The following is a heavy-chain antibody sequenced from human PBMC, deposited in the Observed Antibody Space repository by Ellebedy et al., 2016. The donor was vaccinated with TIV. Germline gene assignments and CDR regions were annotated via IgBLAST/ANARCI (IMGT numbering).Heavy chain of an antibody. J-gene: IGHJ4*02. CDR3: ARDIGSGSYYGY. D-gene: IGHD3-10*01. CDR2: IYYSGST. Sequence: SETLSLXXTVSGGSISSGDYYWTWIRQHPGKGLEWIGYIYYSGSTYYNPSLKSRVTISVDTSKNQFSLNLSSVTAADTAVYYCARDIGSGSYYGYWGQGTLVTVSS. V-gene: IGHV4-31*03. CDR1: GGSISSGDYY.